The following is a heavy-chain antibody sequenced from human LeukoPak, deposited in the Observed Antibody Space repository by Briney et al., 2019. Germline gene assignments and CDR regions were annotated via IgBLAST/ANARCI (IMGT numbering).Heavy chain of an antibody. V-gene: IGHV4-38-2*01. J-gene: IGHJ5*02. Sequence: SETLSLTCAVSGFSISSGYFWGWIRQPPGKGLEWIGSIFHNGITYYNPSLKSRITISVDTSKNQFSLKLSSVTAADTAVYYCATEQYGREQGGYSYGYPTRTWGQGTLVTVSS. CDR3: ATEQYGREQGGYSYGYPTRT. CDR1: GFSISSGYF. D-gene: IGHD5-18*01. CDR2: IFHNGIT.